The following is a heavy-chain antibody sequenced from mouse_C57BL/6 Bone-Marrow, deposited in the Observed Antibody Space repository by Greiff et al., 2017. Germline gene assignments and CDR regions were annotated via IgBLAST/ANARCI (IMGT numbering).Heavy chain of an antibody. CDR3: ASPRITAVVDWYFYF. CDR2: IYPGDGDT. CDR1: GYAFSSSW. J-gene: IGHJ1*03. D-gene: IGHD1-1*01. Sequence: QVQLKQSGPELVKPGASVKISCKASGYAFSSSWMNWVKQRPGKGLEWIGRIYPGDGDTNYNGKFKGKATLTVDKSSSTAYMQLSSLTSEDSAVYFCASPRITAVVDWYFYFWGTGTAVTVSS. V-gene: IGHV1-82*01.